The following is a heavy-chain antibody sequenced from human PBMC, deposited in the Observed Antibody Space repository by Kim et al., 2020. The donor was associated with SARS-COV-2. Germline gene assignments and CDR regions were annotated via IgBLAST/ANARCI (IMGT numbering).Heavy chain of an antibody. CDR1: GYIFTDYY. D-gene: IGHD3-16*01. Sequence: ASVKVSCKASGYIFTDYYMHWVRQAPGQGPEWMGWINPKSGDTNYAQNFQGRVTMTRDTSINTAYMELSRLRSDDTAIYYCARENIPKVGDIYSWFDPWG. V-gene: IGHV1-2*02. CDR3: ARENIPKVGDIYSWFDP. J-gene: IGHJ5*02. CDR2: INPKSGDT.